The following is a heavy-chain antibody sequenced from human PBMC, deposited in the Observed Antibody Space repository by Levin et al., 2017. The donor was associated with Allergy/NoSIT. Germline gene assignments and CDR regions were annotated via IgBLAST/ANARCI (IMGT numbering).Heavy chain of an antibody. J-gene: IGHJ4*02. CDR3: ARRYLTGHIDY. CDR1: GGSISNNNYY. D-gene: IGHD3-9*01. Sequence: PSETLSLTCTVSGGSISNNNYYWGWIRQPPGKGLEWFGNIFYSGSTYYNPSLKGRVTISVDTSKNQFSLKVTSVTAADTAVYYCARRYLTGHIDYWGRGTLVTVSS. V-gene: IGHV4-39*01. CDR2: IFYSGST.